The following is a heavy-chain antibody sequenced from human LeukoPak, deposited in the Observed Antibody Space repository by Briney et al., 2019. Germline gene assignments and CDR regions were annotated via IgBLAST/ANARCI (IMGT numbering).Heavy chain of an antibody. CDR2: ISTSSSYI. Sequence: PGGSLRRSGTASVFTVSSNSMNWVRQGPGKGLKWVSSISTSSSYIYYADSVKGRFTISRDNARDSLYLQMNTLRAEDTAVYSCARGADGVSSNSRGWFDPWGQGTLVTVSS. J-gene: IGHJ5*02. V-gene: IGHV3-21*01. D-gene: IGHD2-15*01. CDR1: VFTVSSNS. CDR3: ARGADGVSSNSRGWFDP.